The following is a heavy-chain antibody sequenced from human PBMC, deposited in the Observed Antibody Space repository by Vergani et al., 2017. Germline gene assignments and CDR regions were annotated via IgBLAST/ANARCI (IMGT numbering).Heavy chain of an antibody. CDR2: IIPIFGTA. CDR1: GGTFSSYA. J-gene: IGHJ6*03. CDR3: ARDSGYCSSTSCRGGYYYMDV. D-gene: IGHD2-2*03. V-gene: IGHV1-69*01. Sequence: QVQLVQSGAEVKKPGSSVKVSCKASGGTFSSYAISWVRQAPGQGLEWMGGIIPIFGTANYAQKFQGRVTITADESTSTAYMELSSLRSEDTAVYYCARDSGYCSSTSCRGGYYYMDVWGKGTTVTVSS.